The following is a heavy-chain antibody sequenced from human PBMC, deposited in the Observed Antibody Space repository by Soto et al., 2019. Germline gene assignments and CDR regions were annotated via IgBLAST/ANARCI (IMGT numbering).Heavy chain of an antibody. CDR1: GFTFDDYA. J-gene: IGHJ3*02. D-gene: IGHD1-26*01. CDR3: AKHGRPFDI. Sequence: HPGGSLRLSCAASGFTFDDYAMHWVRQAPGKGLEWVSGISWNSGSIGYADSVKGRFTISRDNAKNSLYLQMNSLRAEDTALYYCAKHGRPFDIWGQGTMVTVSS. V-gene: IGHV3-9*01. CDR2: ISWNSGSI.